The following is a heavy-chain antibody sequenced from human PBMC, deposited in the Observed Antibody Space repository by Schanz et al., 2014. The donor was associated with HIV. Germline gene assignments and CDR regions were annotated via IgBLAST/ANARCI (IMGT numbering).Heavy chain of an antibody. CDR2: ISYDGSNK. CDR3: AKSRGDSSPYGMDV. V-gene: IGHV3-30*18. CDR1: GFTFSSYG. D-gene: IGHD4-17*01. Sequence: QVQLVESGGGVVQPGRSLRLSCAASGFTFSSYGMHWVRQAPGKGLEWVAVISYDGSNKYYADSVKGRLTISRDNSKNTLYLQMSSLRAEDTAVYYCAKSRGDSSPYGMDVWGQGTTVTVSS. J-gene: IGHJ6*02.